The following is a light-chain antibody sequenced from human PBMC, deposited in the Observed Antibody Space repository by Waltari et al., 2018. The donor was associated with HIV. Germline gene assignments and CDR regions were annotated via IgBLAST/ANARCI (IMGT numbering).Light chain of an antibody. CDR2: KNT. CDR1: ASPQQY. J-gene: IGLJ1*01. Sequence: SSELTQPPSVSVSPGQTARHTCPGDASPQQYTHWFQQKPGQAPLVVIHKNTERPSGIPERFSASRSGTTVTLTISGVQTDDEADYYCLSADSSGTYVFGPGTTVTVL. V-gene: IGLV3-25*03. CDR3: LSADSSGTYV.